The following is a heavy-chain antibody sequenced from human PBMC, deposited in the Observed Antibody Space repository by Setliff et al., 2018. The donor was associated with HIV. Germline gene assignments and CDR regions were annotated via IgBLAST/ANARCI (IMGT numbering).Heavy chain of an antibody. CDR3: AALKGYSYGRGCFDP. D-gene: IGHD5-18*01. V-gene: IGHV1-58*02. J-gene: IGHJ5*02. Sequence: SVKVSCKASGFTFTSSAMQWVRQARGQRLEWIGWIVVGSGNTNYAQKFQERVTITRDMSTSTAYMELSSLRAEDTAVYYCAALKGYSYGRGCFDPWGQGTLVTVSS. CDR2: IVVGSGNT. CDR1: GFTFTSSA.